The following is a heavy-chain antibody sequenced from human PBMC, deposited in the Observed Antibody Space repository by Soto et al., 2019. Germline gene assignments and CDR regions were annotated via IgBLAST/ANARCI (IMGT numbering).Heavy chain of an antibody. CDR1: GDSIGGVGY. Sequence: SVTLSLTCTVSGDSIGGVGYWSWIRQFPGRGLEWIGCISSSGSTYYNPALNNRISLSLDTSQNQFSLKLLSVTAAGTAIYYCARSGVTGIVIPSHWFDPWGQGTLVTVS. V-gene: IGHV4-31*03. D-gene: IGHD2-21*02. CDR3: ARSGVTGIVIPSHWFDP. J-gene: IGHJ5*02. CDR2: ISSSGST.